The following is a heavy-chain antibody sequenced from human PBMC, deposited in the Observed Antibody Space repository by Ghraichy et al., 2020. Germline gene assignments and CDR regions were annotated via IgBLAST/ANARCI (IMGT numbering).Heavy chain of an antibody. J-gene: IGHJ4*02. D-gene: IGHD2-15*01. CDR3: AKDQGGGYCAGGSCYPLDF. CDR1: GFTFSHHG. V-gene: IGHV3-30*18. CDR2: ISYDGKDT. Sequence: GGSLRLSCAASGFTFSHHGLHWVRQAPGKGLEWVAVISYDGKDTYYADSVKGRFTVSRDNSKNTVSLQMDSLRGEDTAIYYCAKDQGGGYCAGGSCYPLDFWGQGTLVIVSA.